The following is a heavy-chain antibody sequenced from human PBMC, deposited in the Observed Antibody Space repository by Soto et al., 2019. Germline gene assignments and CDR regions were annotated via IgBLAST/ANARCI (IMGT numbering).Heavy chain of an antibody. Sequence: PGGSLRLSCAASGFTFSSYAMSWVRQAPGKGLEWVSAISGSGGSTYYADSVKGRFTISRDNSKNTLYLQMNSLRAEDTAVYYCAKLLTEHGSTRSQWLVLDYWGQGTLVTVSS. J-gene: IGHJ4*02. CDR2: ISGSGGST. CDR3: AKLLTEHGSTRSQWLVLDY. CDR1: GFTFSSYA. D-gene: IGHD6-19*01. V-gene: IGHV3-23*01.